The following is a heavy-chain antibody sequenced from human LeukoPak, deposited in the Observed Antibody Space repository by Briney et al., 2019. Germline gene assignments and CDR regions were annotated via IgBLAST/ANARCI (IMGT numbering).Heavy chain of an antibody. Sequence: PGGSLRLSCAASGFTFSSYSMNWVRQAPGKGLEWVGFIRSKAYGGTTEYAASVKGRFTISRDDSKSIAYLQMNSLKTEDTAVYYCTLSGSYFDYWGQGTLVTVSS. V-gene: IGHV3-49*04. D-gene: IGHD1-26*01. CDR1: GFTFSSYS. CDR2: IRSKAYGGTT. J-gene: IGHJ4*02. CDR3: TLSGSYFDY.